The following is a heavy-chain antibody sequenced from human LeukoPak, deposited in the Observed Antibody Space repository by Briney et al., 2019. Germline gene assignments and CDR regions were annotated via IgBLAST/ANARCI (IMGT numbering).Heavy chain of an antibody. D-gene: IGHD3-22*01. CDR2: TSGSGGST. Sequence: GGSLRLSCAASGFTFSSYAMSWVRQVPGKGLEWVSATSGSGGSTYYADSVKGRFTISRDNSKNTLYLQVNSLRAEDTAVYYCAKDLSYYDSSGPGDYWGQGTLVTVSS. CDR1: GFTFSSYA. J-gene: IGHJ4*02. CDR3: AKDLSYYDSSGPGDY. V-gene: IGHV3-23*01.